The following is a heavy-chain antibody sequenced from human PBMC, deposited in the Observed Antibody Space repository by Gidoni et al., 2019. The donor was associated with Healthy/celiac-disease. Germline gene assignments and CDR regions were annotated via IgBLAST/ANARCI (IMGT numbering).Heavy chain of an antibody. V-gene: IGHV4-4*07. Sequence: QVQLQESGPGLVKPSETLSLTCPVSGGSISSYYWSWIRQPAGKGLEWIGRIYTSGSTNYNPSLKSRVTMSVDTSKNQFSLKLSSVTAADTAVYYCARDNWSTVTSYYFDYWGQGTLVTVSS. CDR3: ARDNWSTVTSYYFDY. CDR1: GGSISSYY. D-gene: IGHD4-17*01. J-gene: IGHJ4*02. CDR2: IYTSGST.